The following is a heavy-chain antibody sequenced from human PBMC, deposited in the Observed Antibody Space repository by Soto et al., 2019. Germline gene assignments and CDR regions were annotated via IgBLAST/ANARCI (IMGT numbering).Heavy chain of an antibody. V-gene: IGHV4-31*03. CDR3: ARDTGGYSYGLSAYFDY. Sequence: SETLSLTCTVSGGSISIGGYYLSWIRQHPGKGLEWIGYIYYSGSTYYNPSLKSRVTISVDTSKNQFSLKLSSVTAADTAVYYCARDTGGYSYGLSAYFDYWGQGILVTLFS. J-gene: IGHJ4*02. D-gene: IGHD5-18*01. CDR1: GGSISIGGYY. CDR2: IYYSGST.